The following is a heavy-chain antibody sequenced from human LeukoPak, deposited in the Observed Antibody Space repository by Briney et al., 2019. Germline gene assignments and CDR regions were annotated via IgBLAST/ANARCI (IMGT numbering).Heavy chain of an antibody. V-gene: IGHV4-59*01. D-gene: IGHD1-26*01. J-gene: IGHJ4*02. CDR1: GGSISSYY. CDR2: IYYSGST. Sequence: SETLSLTCTVSGGSISSYYWSWIRQPPGKGLEWIGYIYYSGSTNYNPSLKSRVTISVDTSKNRFSLKLSSVTAADTAVYYCARVASGSRPDFDYWGQGTLVTVSS. CDR3: ARVASGSRPDFDY.